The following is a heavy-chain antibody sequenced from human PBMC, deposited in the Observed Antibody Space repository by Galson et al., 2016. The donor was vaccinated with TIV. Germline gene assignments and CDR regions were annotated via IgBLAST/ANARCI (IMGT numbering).Heavy chain of an antibody. D-gene: IGHD2-2*02. CDR2: ISWNSAYI. V-gene: IGHV3-9*01. CDR3: AKDLNGGCSSSNCYSYDYYYYGLDV. J-gene: IGHJ6*02. CDR1: GFTFDDYA. Sequence: SLRLSCAASGFTFDDYAMHWVRQAPGKGLEWVSGISWNSAYIAYADSAKGRFTISRDSAKNSLYLQMNSLRAEDTALYYCAKDLNGGCSSSNCYSYDYYYYGLDVWGQGTTVAVSS.